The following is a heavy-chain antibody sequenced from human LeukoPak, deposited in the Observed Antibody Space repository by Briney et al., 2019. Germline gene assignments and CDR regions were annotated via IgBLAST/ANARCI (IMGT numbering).Heavy chain of an antibody. V-gene: IGHV1-18*01. Sequence: GASVKVSCKASGYTFTSYGISWVRQAPGQGLEWMGWISAYNGNTNYAQKLQGRVTMTTDTSTSTAYMELRSLRPDDTAVYYCARGWSIAARRGAFDIWGQGTMVTVSS. J-gene: IGHJ3*02. CDR1: GYTFTSYG. D-gene: IGHD6-6*01. CDR3: ARGWSIAARRGAFDI. CDR2: ISAYNGNT.